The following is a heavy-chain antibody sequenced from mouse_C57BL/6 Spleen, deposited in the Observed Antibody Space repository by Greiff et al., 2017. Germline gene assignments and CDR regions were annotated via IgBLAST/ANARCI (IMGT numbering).Heavy chain of an antibody. J-gene: IGHJ4*01. V-gene: IGHV1-80*01. CDR3: DIYYYGSSPFYYAMDY. CDR2: IYPGDGDT. D-gene: IGHD1-1*01. CDR1: GYAFSSYW. Sequence: VQLVESGAELVKPGASVKISCKASGYAFSSYWMNWVKQRPGKGLEWIGQIYPGDGDTNYNGKFKGKATLTADKSSSTAYMQLSSLTSEDSAVYFCDIYYYGSSPFYYAMDYWGQGTSVTVSS.